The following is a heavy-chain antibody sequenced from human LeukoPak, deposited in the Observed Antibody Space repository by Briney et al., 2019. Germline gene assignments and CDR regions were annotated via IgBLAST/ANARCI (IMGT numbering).Heavy chain of an antibody. V-gene: IGHV4-61*02. J-gene: IGHJ3*02. D-gene: IGHD1-26*01. CDR1: GGSISSGSYF. Sequence: SETLSLTCTVSGGSISSGSYFWSWIRQPAGKGLGWIGRIYISGSTNYNASLKSRVTISIDTSKNQLSLKLSSVTAADTAVYYCAREPHSSGSYSGDAFDIWGQGTMVTVSS. CDR3: AREPHSSGSYSGDAFDI. CDR2: IYISGST.